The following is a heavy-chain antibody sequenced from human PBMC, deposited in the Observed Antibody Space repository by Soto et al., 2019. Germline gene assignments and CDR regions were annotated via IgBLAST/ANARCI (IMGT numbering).Heavy chain of an antibody. CDR1: GGSFSGYY. J-gene: IGHJ3*02. D-gene: IGHD3-3*01. V-gene: IGHV4-34*01. Sequence: SETLSLTCAVYGGSFSGYYWSWIRQPPGKGLEWIGEINHSGSTNYNPSLKSRVTISVDTSKNQFSLKLSSVTAADTAVYYCARFKYYDFWSGYRNDAFDIWGQGTMVTVSS. CDR3: ARFKYYDFWSGYRNDAFDI. CDR2: INHSGST.